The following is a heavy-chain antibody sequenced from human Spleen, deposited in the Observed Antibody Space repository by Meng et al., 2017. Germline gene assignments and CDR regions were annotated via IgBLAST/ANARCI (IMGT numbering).Heavy chain of an antibody. CDR1: GYTFTSYA. D-gene: IGHD6-19*01. V-gene: IGHV7-4-1*02. Sequence: ASVKVSCKASGYTFTSYAMNWVRQAPGQGLEWMGWINTNTGNPTYAQGFTGRFVFSLDTSVSTAYLQISSLKAEDTAVYYCAGSIAVAGTETTEYFQHWGQGTLVTVSS. CDR3: AGSIAVAGTETTEYFQH. J-gene: IGHJ1*01. CDR2: INTNTGNP.